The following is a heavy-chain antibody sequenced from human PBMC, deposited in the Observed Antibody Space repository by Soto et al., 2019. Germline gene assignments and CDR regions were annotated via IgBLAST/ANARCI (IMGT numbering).Heavy chain of an antibody. CDR2: IIPILGIA. CDR1: GGTFSSYT. D-gene: IGHD5-12*01. CDR3: AREKYGQDGADSGYDSVFDY. J-gene: IGHJ4*02. Sequence: ASVKVSCKASGGTFSSYTISWVRQAPGQGLEWMGRIIPILGIANYAQKFQGRVTITADKSTSTAYMELSSLRSEDTAVYYCAREKYGQDGADSGYDSVFDYWGQGTLVTVSS. V-gene: IGHV1-69*04.